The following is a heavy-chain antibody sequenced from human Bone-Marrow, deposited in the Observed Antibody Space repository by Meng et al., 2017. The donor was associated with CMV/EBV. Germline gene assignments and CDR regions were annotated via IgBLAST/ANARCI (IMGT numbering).Heavy chain of an antibody. CDR2: INSTTDGVTT. V-gene: IGHV3-15*01. J-gene: IGHJ4*02. CDR3: TTERITIFGVVTSGSDY. CDR1: FSIAW. Sequence: FSIAWLSWVRQAPGKGLECVGRINSTTDGVTTDYAAPVKGRFTISRDDSKNTLYLQMNSLKTEDTAVYYCTTERITIFGVVTSGSDYWGQGTLVTVSS. D-gene: IGHD3-3*01.